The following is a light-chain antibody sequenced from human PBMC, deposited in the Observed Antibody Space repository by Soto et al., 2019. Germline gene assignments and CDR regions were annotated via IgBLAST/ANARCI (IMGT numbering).Light chain of an antibody. V-gene: IGKV3-20*01. CDR1: QSVSSGY. J-gene: IGKJ2*01. CDR3: QHYGSSPYT. Sequence: IVLTKSPGTLSLSPGERATLSCRASQSVSSGYLAWYQQRPGQAPRLLIYGAFSRTTGIPHRFSGSGSGTDFTLTISRLEPEDFAVYYCQHYGSSPYTFGQGTKLEIK. CDR2: GAF.